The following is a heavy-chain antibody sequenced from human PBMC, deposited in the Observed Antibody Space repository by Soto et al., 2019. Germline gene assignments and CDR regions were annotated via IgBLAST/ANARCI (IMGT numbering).Heavy chain of an antibody. D-gene: IGHD5-12*01. J-gene: IGHJ4*02. Sequence: QVQVQESGPGLVKPSGTLSLTCAVSGGSISNIDWWSWVRQPPGKGLEWIGEIDHTGSTHYNPSLQSRVIMSVYLSRNHLSLQLTPVTAADPAVYYCVRAGGCDSTVYWGQGTLVTVSS. CDR1: GGSISNIDW. CDR3: VRAGGCDSTVY. V-gene: IGHV4-4*02. CDR2: IDHTGST.